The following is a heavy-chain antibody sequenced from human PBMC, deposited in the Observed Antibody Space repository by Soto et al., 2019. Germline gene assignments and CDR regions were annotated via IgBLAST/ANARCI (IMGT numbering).Heavy chain of an antibody. CDR2: IWYDGSNK. J-gene: IGHJ4*02. V-gene: IGHV3-33*01. D-gene: IGHD2-2*01. CDR1: GFTFSSYG. Sequence: QVQLVESGGGVVQPGRSLRLSCAASGFTFSSYGMHWVRQAPGKGLEWVAVIWYDGSNKYYADSVKGRFTISRDNSKNTLYLQMNSLRAEDTAVYYCARDQNQLSHFDYWGQGTLVTVSS. CDR3: ARDQNQLSHFDY.